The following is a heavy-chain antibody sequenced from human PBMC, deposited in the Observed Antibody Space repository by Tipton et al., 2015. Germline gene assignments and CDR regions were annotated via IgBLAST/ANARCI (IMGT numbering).Heavy chain of an antibody. D-gene: IGHD3-3*01. CDR3: ARDPPRSGYYLDH. CDR2: IFYDGSEK. Sequence: SLRLSCAASGFTFSTHAMHWVRQAPGKGLEWVTFIFYDGSEKYYADSVKGRFTISRDNSKNMVYLQMDSLRVEDTAVYYCARDPPRSGYYLDHWGQGTLVPVSS. J-gene: IGHJ4*02. CDR1: GFTFSTHA. V-gene: IGHV3-33*01.